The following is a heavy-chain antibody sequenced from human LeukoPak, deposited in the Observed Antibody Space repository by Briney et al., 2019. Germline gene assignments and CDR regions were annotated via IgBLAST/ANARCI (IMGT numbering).Heavy chain of an antibody. CDR3: AKVRVAIFGGEDDY. J-gene: IGHJ4*02. D-gene: IGHD3-16*01. CDR1: GFTFSSYG. Sequence: GGSLRLSCAASGFTFSSYGMHWVRQAPGKGLEWVAFIRYDGSNKYYADSVKGRFTISRDNSKNTLNLQMNSLRAEDTAVYYCAKVRVAIFGGEDDYWGQGTLVTVSS. CDR2: IRYDGSNK. V-gene: IGHV3-30*02.